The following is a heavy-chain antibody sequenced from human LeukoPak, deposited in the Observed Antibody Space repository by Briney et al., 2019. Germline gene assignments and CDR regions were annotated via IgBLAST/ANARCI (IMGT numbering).Heavy chain of an antibody. D-gene: IGHD5-12*01. CDR3: ARTTEGYAGGPGYSYYYYMDV. J-gene: IGHJ6*03. V-gene: IGHV4-59*01. Sequence: SETLSLTCSVSGGSISSYYWSWIRQPPGKGLKWMGYIYYSGSTNYNPSLKSRVTISVDTSKNQVSLKLRSVTAADTAVYYCARTTEGYAGGPGYSYYYYMDVWGKGTTVTISS. CDR2: IYYSGST. CDR1: GGSISSYY.